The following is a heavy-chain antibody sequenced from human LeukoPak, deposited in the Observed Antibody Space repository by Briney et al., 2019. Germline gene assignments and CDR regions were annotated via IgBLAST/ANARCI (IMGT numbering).Heavy chain of an antibody. Sequence: SVKVSCKASGGTFSSYAISWVRQAPGQGLEWMGGIIPIFGTANYAQNFQGRVTITADESTSTAYMELSSLRYEDTAVYYCARDRVWQRGSFDYWGQGTLVTVSS. J-gene: IGHJ4*02. V-gene: IGHV1-69*01. CDR1: GGTFSSYA. D-gene: IGHD6-6*01. CDR3: ARDRVWQRGSFDY. CDR2: IIPIFGTA.